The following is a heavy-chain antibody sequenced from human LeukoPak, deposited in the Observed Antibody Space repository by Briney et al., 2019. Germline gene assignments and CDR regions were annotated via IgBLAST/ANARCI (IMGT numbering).Heavy chain of an antibody. J-gene: IGHJ4*02. Sequence: GASVKVSCKASGYTFTGYYMHWVRQAPGQGFEWMGRINPNSGGTNYAQKFQGRVTMTRDTSISTAYMELSRLRSDDTAVYYCARDGGVYYDSSGYYRSDYWGQGTLVTVSS. CDR1: GYTFTGYY. V-gene: IGHV1-2*06. D-gene: IGHD3-22*01. CDR2: INPNSGGT. CDR3: ARDGGVYYDSSGYYRSDY.